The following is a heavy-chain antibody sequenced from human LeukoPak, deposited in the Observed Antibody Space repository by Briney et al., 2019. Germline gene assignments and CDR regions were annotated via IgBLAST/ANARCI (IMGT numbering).Heavy chain of an antibody. V-gene: IGHV4-61*02. CDR2: IYTSGST. J-gene: IGHJ2*01. CDR3: ARVNSGSYYNWYFDL. D-gene: IGHD1-26*01. Sequence: PSQTLSLTCTVSGGSISSGSYYWSWIRQPAGKGLEWIGRIYTSGSTNYNPSLKSRVTISVDTSKNKFSLNLSSVTAADTAVYYCARVNSGSYYNWYFDLWGRGTLVTVSS. CDR1: GGSISSGSYY.